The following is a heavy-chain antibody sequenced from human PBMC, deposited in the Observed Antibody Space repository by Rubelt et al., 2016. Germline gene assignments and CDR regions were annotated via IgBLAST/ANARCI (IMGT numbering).Heavy chain of an antibody. CDR1: GGSFSGYY. CDR3: ARGEGGLVATIIGY. D-gene: IGHD5-12*01. V-gene: IGHV4-34*01. CDR2: INHSGST. J-gene: IGHJ4*02. Sequence: QVQLQQWGAGLLKPSETLSLTCAVYGGSFSGYYWSWIRQPPGKGLEWIGEINHSGSTNYNPSLSRRVTISVDTSKNQFSLRPSSVTAADTAVYYCARGEGGLVATIIGYWGQGTLVTVSS.